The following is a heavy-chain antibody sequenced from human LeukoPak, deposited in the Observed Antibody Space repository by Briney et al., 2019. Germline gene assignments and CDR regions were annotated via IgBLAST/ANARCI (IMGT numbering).Heavy chain of an antibody. CDR1: GFTFSSYA. D-gene: IGHD4-17*01. CDR2: ISGSGGST. CDR3: AKNLGDYWINSPFDY. J-gene: IGHJ4*02. V-gene: IGHV3-23*01. Sequence: PGRSLRLSCAAFGFTFSSYAMSWVRQAPGKGLEWVSAISGSGGSTYYADSVKGRFTISRDNSKNTLYLQMNSLRAEDTAVYYCAKNLGDYWINSPFDYWGQGTLVTVSS.